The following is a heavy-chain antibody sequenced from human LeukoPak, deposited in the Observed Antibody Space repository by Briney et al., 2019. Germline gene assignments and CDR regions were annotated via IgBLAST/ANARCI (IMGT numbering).Heavy chain of an antibody. V-gene: IGHV3-23*01. CDR3: ARGALIPDF. CDR1: GFTFSSYA. Sequence: SGGSLRLSCAASGFTFSSYAMTWVRQAPGKGLAWVSSISKSDGSTYYADSVKGRFTISRDNSKNTVHLHMDSLRVEDTAIYYCARGALIPDFRGQGTLVTVSS. D-gene: IGHD2-21*01. CDR2: ISKSDGST. J-gene: IGHJ4*02.